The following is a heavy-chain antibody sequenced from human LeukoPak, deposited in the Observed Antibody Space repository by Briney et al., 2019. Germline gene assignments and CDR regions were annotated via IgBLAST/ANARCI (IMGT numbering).Heavy chain of an antibody. V-gene: IGHV4-4*07. Sequence: PSETLSLTCTVSGGSISSYDWSWIRQPAGKGLEWIGRTYTSGSTNYNPSLKSRVTMSVDMSKNQFSLKLSSVTAADTAVYYCARDRVVVAATRQYYFDYWGQGTLVTVSS. CDR3: ARDRVVVAATRQYYFDY. CDR1: GGSISSYD. CDR2: TYTSGST. J-gene: IGHJ4*02. D-gene: IGHD2-15*01.